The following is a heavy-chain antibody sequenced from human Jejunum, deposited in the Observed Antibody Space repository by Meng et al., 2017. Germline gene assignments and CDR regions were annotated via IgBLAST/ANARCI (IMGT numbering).Heavy chain of an antibody. Sequence: ASVKVSCKASGYIFIAYYMHWVRQAPGQGLEWLGRINPKSGGINYAQKLKGRVTMTRDTSVTTAYLEVSGLTSDDTAVYYCARESDGGNCYPSDTDTGPRPFSYGMDVWGQGTSVTVSS. CDR2: INPKSGGI. CDR3: ARESDGGNCYPSDTDTGPRPFSYGMDV. V-gene: IGHV1-2*06. J-gene: IGHJ6*02. CDR1: GYIFIAYY. D-gene: IGHD2-15*01.